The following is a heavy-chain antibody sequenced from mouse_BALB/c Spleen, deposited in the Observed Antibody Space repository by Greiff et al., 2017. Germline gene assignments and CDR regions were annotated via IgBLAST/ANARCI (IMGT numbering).Heavy chain of an antibody. CDR2: ISSGGST. CDR3: AREGYYGSRGYFDV. D-gene: IGHD1-1*01. J-gene: IGHJ1*01. Sequence: EVHLVESGGGLVKPGGSLKLSCAASGFTFSSYAMSWVRQTPEKRLEWVASISSGGSTYYPDSVKGRFTISRDNARNIRYLQMSSLRSEDTAMYYCAREGYYGSRGYFDVWGAGTTVTVSS. V-gene: IGHV5-6-5*01. CDR1: GFTFSSYA.